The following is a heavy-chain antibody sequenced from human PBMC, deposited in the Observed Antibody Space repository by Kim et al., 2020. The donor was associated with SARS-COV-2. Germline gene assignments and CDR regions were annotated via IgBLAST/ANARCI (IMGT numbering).Heavy chain of an antibody. CDR3: ARPSRGVIAAFPRSYYYGMDV. J-gene: IGHJ6*01. CDR1: GYSFTSYW. D-gene: IGHD6-13*01. CDR2: IYPGDSDT. Sequence: GESLKISCKGSGYSFTSYWIGWVRQMPGKGLEWMGIIYPGDSDTRYSPSFQGQVTISADQSISTAYLQWSSQKASDTAMYYRARPSRGVIAAFPRSYYYGMDVWGQGSTVTLSS. V-gene: IGHV5-51*01.